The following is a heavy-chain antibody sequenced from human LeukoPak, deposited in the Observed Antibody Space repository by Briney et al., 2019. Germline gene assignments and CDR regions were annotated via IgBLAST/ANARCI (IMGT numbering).Heavy chain of an antibody. Sequence: GGSLRLSCAASGFTFSDYYMSWIRQAPGKGLEWVSHISSSGSIIYYADSVKGRFTISRDNAKNSLYLQMNSLRAEDTAVYYCARRNSYYYYLDVWGKRTTVTISS. V-gene: IGHV3-11*01. CDR3: ARRNSYYYYLDV. J-gene: IGHJ6*03. CDR2: ISSSGSII. CDR1: GFTFSDYY.